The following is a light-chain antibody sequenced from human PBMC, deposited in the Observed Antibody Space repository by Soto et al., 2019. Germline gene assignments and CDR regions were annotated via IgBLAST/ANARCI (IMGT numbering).Light chain of an antibody. CDR1: SSDVGGYNF. CDR3: SSYTSSNSHV. V-gene: IGLV2-14*03. CDR2: DVN. J-gene: IGLJ1*01. Sequence: QSALTQPASASGSPGQSVTISCTGTSSDVGGYNFVSWYQQHPGKVPKLMIFDVNRRPSGVSDRFSGSKSGNTASLTVSGLQAEDEGDYYCSSYTSSNSHVFGSGTKVTVL.